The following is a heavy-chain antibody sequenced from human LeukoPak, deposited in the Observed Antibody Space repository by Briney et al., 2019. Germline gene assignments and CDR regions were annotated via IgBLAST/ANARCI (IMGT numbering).Heavy chain of an antibody. CDR1: GFTFSTFA. D-gene: IGHD2-8*02. J-gene: IGHJ4*02. CDR2: IFPSDGEI. V-gene: IGHV3-23*01. Sequence: GGSLTLSCAASGFTFSTFAMIWLRQPPGKGLEWVSSIFPSDGEIHYADSVRGRFTISRDNSKSTLSLQMNSLRAEDTAIYYCATYRQVLLPFESWGQGTLVTVSS. CDR3: ATYRQVLLPFES.